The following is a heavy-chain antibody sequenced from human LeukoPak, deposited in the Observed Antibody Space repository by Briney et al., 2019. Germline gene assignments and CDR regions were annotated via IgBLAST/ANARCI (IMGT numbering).Heavy chain of an antibody. CDR2: ISSSSSYI. V-gene: IGHV3-21*04. CDR3: ARAMGYSSGWYGGHDAFDI. CDR1: GFTFSSYS. D-gene: IGHD6-19*01. J-gene: IGHJ3*02. Sequence: PGGSLRLSCAASGFTFSSYSMNWVRQAPGKGLEWVSSISSSSSYIYYADSVKGRFTISRDNSKNTLYLQMNSLRAEDTAVYYCARAMGYSSGWYGGHDAFDIWGQGTMVTVSS.